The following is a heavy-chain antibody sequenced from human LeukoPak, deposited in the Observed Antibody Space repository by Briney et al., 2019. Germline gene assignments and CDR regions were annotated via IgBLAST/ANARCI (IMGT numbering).Heavy chain of an antibody. J-gene: IGHJ3*02. CDR1: GFTFSSYG. V-gene: IGHV3-23*01. CDR3: ARETTVTFPDAFDI. Sequence: PGGSLRLSCAASGFTFSSYGMSWVRQAPGKGLEWVSAISGSGGSTYYADSVRGRFTISRDNSKNMLYLQINSLRADDTAVYYCARETTVTFPDAFDIWGQGTMVTVSS. CDR2: ISGSGGST. D-gene: IGHD4-17*01.